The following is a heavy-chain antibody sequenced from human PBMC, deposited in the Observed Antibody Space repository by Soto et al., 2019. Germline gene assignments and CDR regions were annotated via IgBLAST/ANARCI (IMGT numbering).Heavy chain of an antibody. Sequence: EVQLLESGGGLVQPGGSLRLSCAASGFTFSSYAMSWVRQAPGKGLEWVSAISGSGGSTYYADSVKGRFTISRDNSRITLDRRMNSLRAEDAAVYYCAKACGGDCYPFDAVYIWGQGTMVTVSS. CDR2: ISGSGGST. V-gene: IGHV3-23*01. D-gene: IGHD2-21*02. J-gene: IGHJ3*02. CDR1: GFTFSSYA. CDR3: AKACGGDCYPFDAVYI.